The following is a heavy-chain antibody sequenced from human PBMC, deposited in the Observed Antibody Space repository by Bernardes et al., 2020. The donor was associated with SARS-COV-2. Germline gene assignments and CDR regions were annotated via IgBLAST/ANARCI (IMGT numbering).Heavy chain of an antibody. J-gene: IGHJ3*01. Sequence: GGHLNTYCKGSGYSFTNYWISWVRHIPGKGLEWMGKIDPSDSYINDSPSFPGHVSMSVDTSISTAYLQWSSLKASDTAMYYCARLGGSGSYDGFDLWGQGTLVTVSS. CDR3: ARLGGSGSYDGFDL. CDR2: IDPSDSYI. V-gene: IGHV5-10-1*01. CDR1: GYSFTNYW. D-gene: IGHD3-10*01.